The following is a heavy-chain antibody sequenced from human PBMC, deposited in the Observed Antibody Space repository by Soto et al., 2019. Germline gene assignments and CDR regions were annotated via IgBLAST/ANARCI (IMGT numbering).Heavy chain of an antibody. J-gene: IGHJ6*02. V-gene: IGHV3-21*01. Sequence: EVQLVESGGGLVKPGGSLRLSCAASGFNFNSYTINWVRQAPGKRLEWLSSISSSGYIFSTDSVRGRFTISGDNAKNSGYLQINSLRAEDTAVYFCARDCSGGSCYPGMDVWGQGTTVTVSS. CDR1: GFNFNSYT. CDR3: ARDCSGGSCYPGMDV. D-gene: IGHD2-15*01. CDR2: ISSSGYI.